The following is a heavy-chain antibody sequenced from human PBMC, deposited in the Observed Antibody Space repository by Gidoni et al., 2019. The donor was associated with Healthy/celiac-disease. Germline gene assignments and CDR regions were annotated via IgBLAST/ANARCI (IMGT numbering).Heavy chain of an antibody. D-gene: IGHD3-22*01. Sequence: EVQLVESGGGWVQPGGSWRLSGEAPGLTLGGNGRSWVRQAPGKGLEWVANIKPDGSEMFYVDSVKGRFTISRDNAKKSLFLQMRSLRAADTAVYYCARGDYYDSSGYYIDAFDIWGQGTMVSVSA. CDR1: GLTLGGNG. V-gene: IGHV3-7*03. CDR3: ARGDYYDSSGYYIDAFDI. CDR2: IKPDGSEM. J-gene: IGHJ3*02.